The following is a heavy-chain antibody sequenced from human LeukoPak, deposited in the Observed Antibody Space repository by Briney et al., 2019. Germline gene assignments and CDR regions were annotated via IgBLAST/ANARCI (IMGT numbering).Heavy chain of an antibody. CDR1: GFTFSTFS. Sequence: PGGSLRLSCAVSGFTFSTFSMNWVRQAPGKGLEWVANIKQDGSGKYYVDSVKGRFTISRDNAKNSLYLQMNSLRAEDTAVYYCARVFEYSSSRGQNYYYYYYMDVWGKGTTVTVSS. CDR3: ARVFEYSSSRGQNYYYYYYMDV. J-gene: IGHJ6*03. CDR2: IKQDGSGK. V-gene: IGHV3-7*01. D-gene: IGHD6-6*01.